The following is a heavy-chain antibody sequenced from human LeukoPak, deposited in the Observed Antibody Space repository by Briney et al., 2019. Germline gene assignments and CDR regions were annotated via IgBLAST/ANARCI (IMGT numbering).Heavy chain of an antibody. J-gene: IGHJ4*02. CDR1: GGSISSTSYY. CDR2: IYYSGNT. CDR3: ARRPDTRFDH. D-gene: IGHD1-14*01. V-gene: IGHV4-39*01. Sequence: TASETLSFTCTVSGGSISSTSYYWGWIRQSPGKGLEWIGSIYYSGNTYHNPSLKSRVTISIDTSKNQLSLKLSSVTAADTAVYYCARRPDTRFDHWGQGTLVTVSS.